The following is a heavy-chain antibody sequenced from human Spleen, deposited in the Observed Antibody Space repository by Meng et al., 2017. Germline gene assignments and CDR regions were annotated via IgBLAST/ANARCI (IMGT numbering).Heavy chain of an antibody. Sequence: SETLSLTCAVYGGSFSGYYWSWIRQPPGKRLEWLGSIYSSGSTYYHPSLTSRLSISVDTSKCQFSLKLSSVTAADTAVYYCARDYYDISGYFQSFDYWGQGTLVTVSS. CDR1: GGSFSGYY. D-gene: IGHD3-22*01. J-gene: IGHJ4*02. V-gene: IGHV4-34*01. CDR3: ARDYYDISGYFQSFDY. CDR2: IYSSGST.